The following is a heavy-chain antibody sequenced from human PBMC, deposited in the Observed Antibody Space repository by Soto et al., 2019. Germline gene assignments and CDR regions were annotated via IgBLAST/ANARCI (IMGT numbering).Heavy chain of an antibody. V-gene: IGHV3-20*04. J-gene: IGHJ5*02. CDR1: GFTFDDYG. Sequence: GGSLRLSCAASGFTFDDYGMSWVRQAPGKGLEWVSGINWNGGSTGYADSVKGRFTISRDNAKNSLYLQMNSLRAEDTALYYCARDHHDILTGPFDPWGQGTLVTVSS. CDR3: ARDHHDILTGPFDP. CDR2: INWNGGST. D-gene: IGHD3-9*01.